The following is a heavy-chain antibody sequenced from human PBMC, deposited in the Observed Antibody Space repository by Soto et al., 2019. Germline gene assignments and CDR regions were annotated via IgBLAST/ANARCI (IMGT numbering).Heavy chain of an antibody. D-gene: IGHD4-17*01. CDR3: AKPDYGGNGDDAFDI. CDR1: GFTFSSYG. V-gene: IGHV3-30*18. Sequence: QVQLVESGGGVVQPGRSLRLSCAASGFTFSSYGMHWVRQAPGKGLEWVAVISYDGSNKYYADSVKGRFTISRDNSKITLYLKMNSLRAEDTAVYYCAKPDYGGNGDDAFDIWGQGTMVTVSS. CDR2: ISYDGSNK. J-gene: IGHJ3*02.